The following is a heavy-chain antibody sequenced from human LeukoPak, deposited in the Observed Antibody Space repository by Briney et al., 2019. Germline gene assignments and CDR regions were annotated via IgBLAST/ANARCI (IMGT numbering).Heavy chain of an antibody. CDR3: ARPGADDYFDY. V-gene: IGHV4-59*01. CDR1: GGSISSYY. J-gene: IGHJ4*02. CDR2: IYYSGST. Sequence: SETLSLTCTVSGGSISSYYWSWIRQPPGKGLEWIGYIYYSGSTNYNPSLKSRVTISVDTSKNQFSLKLSSVTAADTAVYYCARPGADDYFDYWGQGTLVTVSS.